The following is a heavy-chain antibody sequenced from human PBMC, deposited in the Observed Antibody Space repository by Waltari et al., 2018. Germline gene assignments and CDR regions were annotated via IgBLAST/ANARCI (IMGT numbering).Heavy chain of an antibody. CDR3: ARDRVAATNYYGMDV. D-gene: IGHD2-15*01. CDR1: GFTFSSYA. Sequence: QVQLVESGGGVVQPGRSLRLSCAASGFTFSSYAMPWVRQAPGKGLEWVAVISYDGSNKYYADSVKGRFTISRDNSKNTLYLQMNSLRAEDTAVYYCARDRVAATNYYGMDVWGQGTTVTVSS. J-gene: IGHJ6*02. CDR2: ISYDGSNK. V-gene: IGHV3-30-3*01.